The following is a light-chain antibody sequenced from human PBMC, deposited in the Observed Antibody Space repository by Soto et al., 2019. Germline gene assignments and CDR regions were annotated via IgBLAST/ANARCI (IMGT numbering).Light chain of an antibody. CDR1: RSNINNNF. CDR2: DNY. CDR3: GTWDSSLDGFV. J-gene: IGLJ7*01. Sequence: QSVLTQPPSVSAAPGQTVTISCSGSRSNINNNFVSWYQLFPGTAPKLLIYDNYKRPSGIPDRFSASKSGTSATLAITGLQTGDEAEYNCGTWDSSLDGFVFGTGTQLTVL. V-gene: IGLV1-51*01.